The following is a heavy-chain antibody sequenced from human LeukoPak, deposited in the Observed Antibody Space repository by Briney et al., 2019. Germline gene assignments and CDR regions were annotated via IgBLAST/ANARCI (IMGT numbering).Heavy chain of an antibody. D-gene: IGHD1-14*01. V-gene: IGHV3-9*01. CDR1: GFTFDDYA. CDR3: AREGVRGNWYFDL. Sequence: GRSLRLSCAASGFTFDDYAMHWVRQAPGKGLEWVSGISWNSGSIGYADSVKGRFTISRDNSKNTLYLQMNSLRAEDTAVYYCAREGVRGNWYFDLWGRGTLVTVSS. CDR2: ISWNSGSI. J-gene: IGHJ2*01.